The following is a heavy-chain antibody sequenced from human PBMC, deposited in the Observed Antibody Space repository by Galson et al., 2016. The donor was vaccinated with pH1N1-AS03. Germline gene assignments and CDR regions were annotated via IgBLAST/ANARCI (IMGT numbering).Heavy chain of an antibody. J-gene: IGHJ4*01. D-gene: IGHD2/OR15-2a*01. V-gene: IGHV1-2*02. Sequence: SVKVSCKASGYTFSDYYMHWVRQAPGQGLEWMGWINPSSGGTKSGQKFQGRVTMTTDTSISTAYMEVTGLRGDDTAVYYCARDFYSSNVWGQGTLVTVSS. CDR1: GYTFSDYY. CDR2: INPSSGGT. CDR3: ARDFYSSNV.